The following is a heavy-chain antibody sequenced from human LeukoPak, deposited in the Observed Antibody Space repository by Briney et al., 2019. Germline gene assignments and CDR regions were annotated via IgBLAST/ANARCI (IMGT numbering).Heavy chain of an antibody. CDR2: ISSYGGST. J-gene: IGHJ6*02. D-gene: IGHD5-18*01. V-gene: IGHV3-64*01. CDR3: ARDQGYSRDGYYYAMDV. Sequence: GGSLRLSCAASGFTFSSYAMHWVRQAPGKGLEYVSAISSYGGSTYYANPVKGRFTISRDNSKNTLYLQMGSLRAEDMGVYYCARDQGYSRDGYYYAMDVWGQGTTVTVSS. CDR1: GFTFSSYA.